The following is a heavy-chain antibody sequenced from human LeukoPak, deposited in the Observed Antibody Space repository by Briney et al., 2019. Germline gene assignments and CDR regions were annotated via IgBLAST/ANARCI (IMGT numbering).Heavy chain of an antibody. V-gene: IGHV4-39*07. D-gene: IGHD3-10*01. J-gene: IGHJ6*03. CDR1: GGSIGSGNYY. CDR3: AREGGITMVRGVLLSGNYMDV. Sequence: SETLSLTCTVSGGSIGSGNYYWGWIRQSPGKGLEWIATISYRGSTYYNPSVKSRVTISRDTSKNQFSVSLNSVTAADTAVYYCAREGGITMVRGVLLSGNYMDVWGKGTTVTVSS. CDR2: ISYRGST.